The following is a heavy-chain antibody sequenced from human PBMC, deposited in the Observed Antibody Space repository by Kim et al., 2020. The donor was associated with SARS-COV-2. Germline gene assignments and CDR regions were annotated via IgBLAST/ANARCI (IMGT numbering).Heavy chain of an antibody. J-gene: IGHJ5*02. D-gene: IGHD2-15*01. CDR3: AKAGGSPSWFDP. Sequence: YYADSVKGRFTISRDNSKNTLYLQMNSLRAEDTAVYYCAKAGGSPSWFDPWGQGTLVTVSS. V-gene: IGHV3-23*01.